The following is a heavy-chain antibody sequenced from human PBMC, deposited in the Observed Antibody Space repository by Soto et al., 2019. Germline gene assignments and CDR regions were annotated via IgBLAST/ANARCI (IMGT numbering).Heavy chain of an antibody. CDR2: INPNSGDT. J-gene: IGHJ3*02. D-gene: IGHD2-2*02. V-gene: IGHV1-2*02. CDR1: GYTFTGYY. Sequence: ASVKVSCKTSGYTFTGYYIHWVRQAPGQGLEWMGWINPNSGDTNYAQKFQGRVTMAGDTSISTAYMELSRLRSEDTAVYYYARESNIVVVPAAINDFDIWGQGTLVTVSS. CDR3: ARESNIVVVPAAINDFDI.